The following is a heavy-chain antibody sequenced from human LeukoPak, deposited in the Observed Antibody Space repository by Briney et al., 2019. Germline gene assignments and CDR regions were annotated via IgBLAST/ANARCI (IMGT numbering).Heavy chain of an antibody. V-gene: IGHV3-9*01. D-gene: IGHD7-27*01. CDR1: GFTFDDYA. CDR2: ISWNSGSI. CDR3: ARDPGHYFDY. J-gene: IGHJ4*02. Sequence: GGSLRLSCAASGFTFDDYAMHWVRQAPGKGLEWVSGISWNSGSIGYADSVKGRFTISRDNAKNSLYLQMNSLRAEDTAVYYCARDPGHYFDYWGQGTLVTVSS.